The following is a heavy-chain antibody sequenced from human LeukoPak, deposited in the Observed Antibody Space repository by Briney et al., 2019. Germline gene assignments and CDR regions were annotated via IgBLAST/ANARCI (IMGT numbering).Heavy chain of an antibody. CDR3: ARDPNPFGVATNWFDP. V-gene: IGHV3-48*04. CDR1: GFTFSSYS. Sequence: GGSLRLSCAASGFTFSSYSMNWVRQAPGKGLEWVSYISSSSSTLYYADSVKGRFTISRDNAKNSLYLQMNSLRAEDTAVYYCARDPNPFGVATNWFDPWGQGTLVTVSS. J-gene: IGHJ5*02. CDR2: ISSSSSTL. D-gene: IGHD3-3*01.